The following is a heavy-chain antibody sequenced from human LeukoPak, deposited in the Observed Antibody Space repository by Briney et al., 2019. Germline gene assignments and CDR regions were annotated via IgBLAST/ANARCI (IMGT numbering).Heavy chain of an antibody. CDR2: IKQDGSEK. D-gene: IGHD6-19*01. Sequence: GGSLRLSCAASGFTFSSYWMSWVRHAPGKGLEWVANIKQDGSEKYYVDSVKGRFTISRDNAKNSLYLQMNSLRAEDTAVYYCARDPAVDSSAWYLDYWGQGTLVTVSS. J-gene: IGHJ4*02. CDR3: ARDPAVDSSAWYLDY. V-gene: IGHV3-7*01. CDR1: GFTFSSYW.